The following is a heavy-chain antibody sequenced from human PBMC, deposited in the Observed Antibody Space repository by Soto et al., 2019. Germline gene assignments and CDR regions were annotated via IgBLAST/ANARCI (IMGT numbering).Heavy chain of an antibody. CDR3: ARLSGSYYDGVDY. Sequence: GGSLRLSCAASGFTFSSYSMNWVRQAPGKGLEWVSYISSSSSNIYYADSVKGRFTISRGNAKNSLYLQMNSLRDEDTAVYYCARLSGSYYDGVDYWGQGTLVTVSS. CDR2: ISSSSSNI. D-gene: IGHD1-26*01. J-gene: IGHJ4*02. V-gene: IGHV3-48*02. CDR1: GFTFSSYS.